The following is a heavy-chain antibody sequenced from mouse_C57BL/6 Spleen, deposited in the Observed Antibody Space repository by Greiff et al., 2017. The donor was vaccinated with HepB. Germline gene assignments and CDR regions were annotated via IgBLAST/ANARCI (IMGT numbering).Heavy chain of an antibody. V-gene: IGHV3-6*01. D-gene: IGHD2-4*01. CDR1: GYSITSGYY. CDR3: ARDGLYDYDVFDY. J-gene: IGHJ2*01. Sequence: EVQVVESGPGLVKPSQSLSLTCSVTGYSITSGYYWNWIRQFPGNKLEWMGYISYDGSNNYNPSLKNRISITRDTSKNQFFLKLNSVTTEDTATYYCARDGLYDYDVFDYWGQGTTLTVSS. CDR2: ISYDGSN.